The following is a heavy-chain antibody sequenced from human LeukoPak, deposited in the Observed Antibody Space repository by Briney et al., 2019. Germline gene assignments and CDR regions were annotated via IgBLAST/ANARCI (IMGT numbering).Heavy chain of an antibody. V-gene: IGHV1-8*01. CDR1: GYTFTSYD. CDR3: ARVGYDFWSGYLASGFAY. J-gene: IGHJ4*02. D-gene: IGHD3-3*01. CDR2: MNPNSGNT. Sequence: ASVKVSCKASGYTFTSYDINWVRQAAGQGREGRGWMNPNSGNTGYAQKFQGRVTMTRNTSISTAYMELSSLRSEDTAVYYCARVGYDFWSGYLASGFAYWGQGTLVTVSS.